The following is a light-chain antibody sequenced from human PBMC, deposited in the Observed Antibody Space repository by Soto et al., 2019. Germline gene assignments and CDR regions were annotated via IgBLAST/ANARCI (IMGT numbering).Light chain of an antibody. CDR1: QSVGSN. V-gene: IGKV3-20*01. CDR3: QHYGRSPIT. CDR2: GAF. Sequence: EILLTQSPATLPVSPGERATLSFRASQSVGSNLAWFQQKPGQAPRLLIYGAFNRATGIPDRFSGGGSGTDFTLTISRLEPEDFALYYCQHYGRSPITFGQGTRLEIK. J-gene: IGKJ5*01.